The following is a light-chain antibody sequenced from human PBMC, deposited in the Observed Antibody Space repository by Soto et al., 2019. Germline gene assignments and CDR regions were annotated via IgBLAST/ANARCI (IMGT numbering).Light chain of an antibody. CDR3: SSYTTSSTLNVV. J-gene: IGLJ2*01. CDR2: EVS. V-gene: IGLV2-14*01. Sequence: QSALTQPASVSGSPGQSITISCTGTSSDIGVYNYVSWYQQQPGKAPKLMIYEVSNRPSGVSNRFSGSKSGNTASLTISGLQAEDEADYYCSSYTTSSTLNVVFGGGTKLTVL. CDR1: SSDIGVYNY.